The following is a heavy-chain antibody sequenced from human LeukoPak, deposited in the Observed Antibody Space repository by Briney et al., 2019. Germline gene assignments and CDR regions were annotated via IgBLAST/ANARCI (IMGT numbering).Heavy chain of an antibody. V-gene: IGHV3-23*01. CDR1: GFTFSSYA. Sequence: GGSLRLSCAASGFTFSSYAMSWVRQAPGKGLEWVSAISGSGGSTYYADSVKGRFTISRDNSKNTLCLQMNSLRAEDTAVYYCAKDQGFGELLALYFDYWGQGTLVTVSS. CDR2: ISGSGGST. J-gene: IGHJ4*02. CDR3: AKDQGFGELLALYFDY. D-gene: IGHD3-10*01.